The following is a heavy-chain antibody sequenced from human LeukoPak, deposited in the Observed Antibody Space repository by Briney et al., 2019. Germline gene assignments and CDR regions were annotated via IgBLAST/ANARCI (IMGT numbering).Heavy chain of an antibody. Sequence: GGSLRLSCAASGFTFSSYSMNWVRQAPGKGLGWVSSISSSSSYIYYADSVKGRFTISRDNAKNSLSLQMNSLRAEDTAVYYCAREGHCSTTSCALDAIEIWGQGTLVAVSS. CDR2: ISSSSSYI. J-gene: IGHJ3*02. CDR1: GFTFSSYS. D-gene: IGHD2-2*01. V-gene: IGHV3-21*01. CDR3: AREGHCSTTSCALDAIEI.